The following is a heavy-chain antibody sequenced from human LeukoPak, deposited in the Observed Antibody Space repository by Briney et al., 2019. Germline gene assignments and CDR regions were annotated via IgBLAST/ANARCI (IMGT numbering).Heavy chain of an antibody. V-gene: IGHV1-8*01. CDR3: ATPIKYYYDSSGYYSYGMDV. D-gene: IGHD3-22*01. CDR2: MNPNSGNT. Sequence: VASVKVSCTASGYTFTSYDINWVRQATGQGLEWMGWMNPNSGNTGYAQKFQGRVTMTRNTSISTAYMELSSLRSEDTAVYYCATPIKYYYDSSGYYSYGMDVWGQGTTVTVSS. CDR1: GYTFTSYD. J-gene: IGHJ6*02.